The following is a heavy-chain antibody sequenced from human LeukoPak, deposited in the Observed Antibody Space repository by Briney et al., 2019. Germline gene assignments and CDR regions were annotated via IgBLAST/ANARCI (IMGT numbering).Heavy chain of an antibody. CDR3: ARDLGVDIVATIVFDY. Sequence: GGSLRLSCAASRFTFSSYSMNWVRQAPGKGLEWVSSISSSSSYIYYADSVKGRFTISRDNAKNSLYLQMNSLRAEDTAVYYCARDLGVDIVATIVFDYWGQGTLVTVSS. D-gene: IGHD5-12*01. CDR2: ISSSSSYI. J-gene: IGHJ4*02. CDR1: RFTFSSYS. V-gene: IGHV3-21*01.